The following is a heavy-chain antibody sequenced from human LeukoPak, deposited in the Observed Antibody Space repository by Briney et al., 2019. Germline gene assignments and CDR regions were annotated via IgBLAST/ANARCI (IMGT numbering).Heavy chain of an antibody. Sequence: GGSLRLSCAASGFTATSRFTFTKAWMSWVRQAPGKGLEWVGRIKSQIDGGSTNYSAPVKGRFTISRDDSTNTLYLQMDSLKTEDTALYYCATDKQASPDYWGQGTLVTVSS. V-gene: IGHV3-15*01. CDR3: ATDKQASPDY. J-gene: IGHJ4*02. D-gene: IGHD6-13*01. CDR2: IKSQIDGGST. CDR1: GFTATSRFTFTKAW.